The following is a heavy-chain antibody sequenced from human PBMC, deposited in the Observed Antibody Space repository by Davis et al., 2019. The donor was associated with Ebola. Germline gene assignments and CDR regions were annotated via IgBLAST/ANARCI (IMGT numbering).Heavy chain of an antibody. CDR1: GGTFTNYA. J-gene: IGHJ4*02. CDR3: AGDSSGYGADY. V-gene: IGHV1-69*04. CDR2: IIPILGIA. D-gene: IGHD3-22*01. Sequence: SVKVSCKTSGGTFTNYAVNWVRQAPGQGLEWMGRIIPILGIANYAQKFQGRVTITADKSTSTAYMELSSLRSEDTAVYYCAGDSSGYGADYWGQGTLVTVSS.